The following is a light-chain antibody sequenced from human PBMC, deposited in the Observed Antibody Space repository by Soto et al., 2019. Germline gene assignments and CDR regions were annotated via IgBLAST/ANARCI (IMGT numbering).Light chain of an antibody. CDR2: YDA. Sequence: QSALTQPPSVSGAPRQTVPISCSGSSSNIGRNAVNWYQQFPGKAPKLLISYDALLASGVSARFSGSKSGTSASLAISGLQSEDEADYYCAAWDDSTKSHVFGTGTKVTVL. CDR1: SSNIGRNA. V-gene: IGLV1-36*01. CDR3: AAWDDSTKSHV. J-gene: IGLJ1*01.